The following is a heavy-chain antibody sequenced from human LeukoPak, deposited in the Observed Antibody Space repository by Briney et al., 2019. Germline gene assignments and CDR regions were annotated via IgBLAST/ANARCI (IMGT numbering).Heavy chain of an antibody. CDR2: INPSGGST. V-gene: IGHV1-46*01. D-gene: IGHD3-10*01. Sequence: ASVKVSCKASGYTFTSYYMHWVRQAPGQGLEWMGIINPSGGSTSYAQKFQGRVTMTRDTSTSTVYMELSSLRSEDTAVYYCARGEGPAQWFGELYGYWGQGTLVTVSS. J-gene: IGHJ4*02. CDR1: GYTFTSYY. CDR3: ARGEGPAQWFGELYGY.